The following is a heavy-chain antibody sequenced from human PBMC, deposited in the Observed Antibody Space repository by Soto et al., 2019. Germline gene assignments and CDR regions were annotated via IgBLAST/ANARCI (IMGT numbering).Heavy chain of an antibody. CDR3: ARNIAAAGTIPYYYYYGMDV. CDR1: GFTFSSYG. Sequence: SGGSLRLSCAASGFTFSSYGMHWVRQAPGKGLEWVAVIWYDGSNKYYADSVKGRFTISRDNSKNTLYLQMNSLRAEDTAVYYCARNIAAAGTIPYYYYYGMDVWGQGTTVTVSS. D-gene: IGHD6-13*01. J-gene: IGHJ6*02. CDR2: IWYDGSNK. V-gene: IGHV3-33*01.